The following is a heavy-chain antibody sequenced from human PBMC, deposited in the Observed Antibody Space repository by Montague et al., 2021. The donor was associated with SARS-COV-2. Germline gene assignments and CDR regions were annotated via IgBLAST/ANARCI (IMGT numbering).Heavy chain of an antibody. Sequence: SLRLSCAASGFTFSGYSMNWVRQAPGKGLEWVSSISSSSSYIYYADSVKGRFTISRDNAKSSLYLQMNSLRAEDTAVYYCARDRGGGRYDFWSGYYVQPYDYWGQGTLVTVPS. J-gene: IGHJ4*02. CDR2: ISSSSSYI. CDR1: GFTFSGYS. D-gene: IGHD3-3*01. CDR3: ARDRGGGRYDFWSGYYVQPYDY. V-gene: IGHV3-21*01.